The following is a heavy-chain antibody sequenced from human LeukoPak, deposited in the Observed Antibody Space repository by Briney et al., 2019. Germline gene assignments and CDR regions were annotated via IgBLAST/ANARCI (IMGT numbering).Heavy chain of an antibody. J-gene: IGHJ4*02. Sequence: PSETLSLTCTVSGYSISSGYYWGWIRQPPGKGLEWIGSIYHSGSTYYNPSLKSRVTISVDTSKNQFSLKLSSVTAADTAVYYCARSLLAVAGRYFDYWGQGTLVTVSS. CDR1: GYSISSGYY. D-gene: IGHD6-19*01. V-gene: IGHV4-38-2*02. CDR3: ARSLLAVAGRYFDY. CDR2: IYHSGST.